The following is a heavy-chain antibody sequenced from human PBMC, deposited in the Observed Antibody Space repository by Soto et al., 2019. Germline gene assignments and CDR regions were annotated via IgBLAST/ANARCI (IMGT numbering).Heavy chain of an antibody. CDR2: ISAYNGNT. J-gene: IGHJ4*02. Sequence: ASVKVSCKASGYTFTSYGISWVRQAPGQGLEWMGWISAYNGNTNYAQKLQGRVTMTTDTSTSTAYMELRSPRSDDTAVYYCARDCSGGSCYLFDYWGQGTLVTVSS. D-gene: IGHD2-15*01. CDR3: ARDCSGGSCYLFDY. V-gene: IGHV1-18*01. CDR1: GYTFTSYG.